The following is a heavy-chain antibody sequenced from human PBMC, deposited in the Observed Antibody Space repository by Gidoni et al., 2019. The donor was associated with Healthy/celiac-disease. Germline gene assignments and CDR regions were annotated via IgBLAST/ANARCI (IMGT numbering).Heavy chain of an antibody. CDR2: ISAYNGNT. Sequence: QVQLVQSGAEVKKPGASVKVSCTASGYTFTSSGISWVRQAPGQGLEWMGWISAYNGNTNYAQKLQGRVTMTTDTSTSTAYMELRSLRSDDTAVYYCARELAQLLYRLYAFDIWGQGTMVTVSS. CDR3: ARELAQLLYRLYAFDI. J-gene: IGHJ3*02. CDR1: GYTFTSSG. V-gene: IGHV1-18*01. D-gene: IGHD2-2*02.